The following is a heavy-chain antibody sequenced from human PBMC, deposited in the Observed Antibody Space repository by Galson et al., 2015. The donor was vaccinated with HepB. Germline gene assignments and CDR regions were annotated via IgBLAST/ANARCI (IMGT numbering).Heavy chain of an antibody. Sequence: QSGAEVKKPGASVKVSCKASGYTFVSYGITWVRQAPGHGLEWMGRINATNGNTNYAQRFQGRVTITADESTSTAYMELSSLRSEDTAVYYCARDGELRSSPYYFDYWGQGTLVTVSS. CDR3: ARDGELRSSPYYFDY. CDR1: GYTFVSYG. J-gene: IGHJ4*02. D-gene: IGHD3-16*01. CDR2: INATNGNT. V-gene: IGHV1-18*01.